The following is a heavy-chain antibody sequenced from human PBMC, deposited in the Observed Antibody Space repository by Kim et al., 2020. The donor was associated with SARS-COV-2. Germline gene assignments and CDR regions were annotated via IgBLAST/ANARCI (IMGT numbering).Heavy chain of an antibody. V-gene: IGHV3-23*01. CDR3: AKVFLPLSRVPFYYFDD. Sequence: RGRFTISRDNSKNTLYLQMNSLRAEDTAVYYCAKVFLPLSRVPFYYFDDWGQGTLVTVSS. D-gene: IGHD3-10*01. J-gene: IGHJ4*02.